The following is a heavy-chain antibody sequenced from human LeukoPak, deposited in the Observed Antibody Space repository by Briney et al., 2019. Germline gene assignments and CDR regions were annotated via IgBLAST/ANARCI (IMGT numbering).Heavy chain of an antibody. D-gene: IGHD6-6*01. CDR1: GFTFSSYA. V-gene: IGHV3-30-3*01. J-gene: IGHJ6*03. Sequence: PGGSLRLSCAASGFTFSSYAMHWVRQAPGKGLEWVAVISYDGSNKYYADSVKGRFTISRDNSKNTVYVQMNSLRAEDTAVYYCARDIAAGAYYYYYMDVWGKGTTVTVSS. CDR3: ARDIAAGAYYYYYMDV. CDR2: ISYDGSNK.